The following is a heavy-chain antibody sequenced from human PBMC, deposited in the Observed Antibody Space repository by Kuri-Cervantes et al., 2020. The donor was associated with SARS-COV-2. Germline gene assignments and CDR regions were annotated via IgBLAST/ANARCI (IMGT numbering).Heavy chain of an antibody. J-gene: IGHJ4*02. CDR1: GYTFTGYY. Sequence: ASVKVSCKASGYTFTGYYMHWVRQAPGQGLEWMGWINPNSGGTNYAQKFQGRVTMTRDTSISTAYMELSRLGSDDTAVYYCARVELWPLLNPFFDYWGQGTLVTVSS. CDR3: ARVELWPLLNPFFDY. CDR2: INPNSGGT. D-gene: IGHD5-18*01. V-gene: IGHV1-2*02.